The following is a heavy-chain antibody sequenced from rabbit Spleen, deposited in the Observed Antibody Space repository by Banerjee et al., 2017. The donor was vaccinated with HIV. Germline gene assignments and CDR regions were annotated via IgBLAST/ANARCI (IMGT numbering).Heavy chain of an antibody. CDR2: IDTNDGDT. D-gene: IGHD1-1*01. CDR1: GFSFSSTYW. Sequence: QSLEESGGDLVKPGASLTLTCTASGFSFSSTYWICWVRQAPGKGLEWIACIDTNDGDTDYANWPKGRFTISKTSSTTVTLQMTSLTVADTATYFCARNYVNAFDPWGQGTLVTVS. J-gene: IGHJ2*01. V-gene: IGHV1S40*01. CDR3: ARNYVNAFDP.